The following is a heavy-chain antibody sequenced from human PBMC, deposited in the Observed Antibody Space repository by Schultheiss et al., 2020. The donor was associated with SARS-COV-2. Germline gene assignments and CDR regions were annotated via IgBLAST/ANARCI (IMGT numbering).Heavy chain of an antibody. CDR1: GYTFTSYG. CDR2: ISAYNGNT. J-gene: IGHJ5*02. CDR3: ARGSCSSTSCHPFDP. V-gene: IGHV1-18*01. Sequence: ASVKVSCKASGYTFTSYGISWVRQAPGQGLEWMGWISAYNGNTNYAQKLQGRVTMTTDTSTSTAYMELRSLRSDDTAVYYCARGSCSSTSCHPFDPWGQGTLVTVSS. D-gene: IGHD2-2*01.